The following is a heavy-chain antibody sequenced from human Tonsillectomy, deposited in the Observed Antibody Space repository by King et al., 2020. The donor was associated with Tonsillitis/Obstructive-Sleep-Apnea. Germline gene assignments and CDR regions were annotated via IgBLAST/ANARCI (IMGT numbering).Heavy chain of an antibody. D-gene: IGHD3-3*01. CDR2: IYYSGSS. Sequence: QLQESGPGLVKPSETLSLTCTVSGGSISNYYWSWIRQPPGKGLEWIGYIYYSGSSNYNPSLKSRVTISVDTSKNQFSLKLSSVTAADTAVYYCARAILDWSGYWDYWGQGTLVTVSS. CDR1: GGSISNYY. CDR3: ARAILDWSGYWDY. J-gene: IGHJ4*02. V-gene: IGHV4-59*01.